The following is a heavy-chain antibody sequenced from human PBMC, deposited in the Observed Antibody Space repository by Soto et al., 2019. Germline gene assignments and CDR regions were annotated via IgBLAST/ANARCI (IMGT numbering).Heavy chain of an antibody. Sequence: PGESLKISCKGSGYSFTSYWIGWVRQMPGKGLEWMGIIDPGDSDTRYSPSFQGQVTISADKSISTAYLQWSSLRASDTAMYYCARTQYCSGGSCYWGMDVWGQGTTVTVSS. D-gene: IGHD2-15*01. CDR1: GYSFTSYW. J-gene: IGHJ6*02. CDR3: ARTQYCSGGSCYWGMDV. CDR2: IDPGDSDT. V-gene: IGHV5-51*01.